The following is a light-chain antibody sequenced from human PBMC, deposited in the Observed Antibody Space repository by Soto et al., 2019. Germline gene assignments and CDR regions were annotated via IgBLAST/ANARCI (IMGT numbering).Light chain of an antibody. J-gene: IGLJ1*01. CDR3: SSYTSSSTPYV. CDR1: SRDVGGYNY. CDR2: ELS. V-gene: IGLV2-14*01. Sequence: QSALTQPASVSGSPGQSITISCTGTSRDVGGYNYVSWYQQHPGKAPKLMIYELSNRPSGVSNRFSGSKSGNTASLTISGLQAEDEADYYRSSYTSSSTPYVFGTGTKVTV.